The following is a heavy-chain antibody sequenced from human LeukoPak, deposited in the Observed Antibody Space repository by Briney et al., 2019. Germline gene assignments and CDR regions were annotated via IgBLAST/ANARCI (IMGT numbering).Heavy chain of an antibody. J-gene: IGHJ4*02. CDR1: GFAFSSNW. CDR3: VRGQATAWGLDY. Sequence: GGSLRLSCAASGFAFSSNWMHWVRQAPGKGLVWVSHINPDARTITYAAFVKGRFTIFRDNPKNTLYLQMNSLRAEDTALYYCVRGQATAWGLDYWGQGTLVTVSS. D-gene: IGHD6-13*01. CDR2: INPDARTI. V-gene: IGHV3-74*01.